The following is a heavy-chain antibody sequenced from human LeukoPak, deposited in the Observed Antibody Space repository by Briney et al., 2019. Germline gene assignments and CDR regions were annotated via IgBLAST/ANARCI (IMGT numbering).Heavy chain of an antibody. J-gene: IGHJ4*02. CDR2: SYHRGST. CDR3: ARDRELGY. D-gene: IGHD1-1*01. CDR1: GGSISSYY. V-gene: IGHV4-59*01. Sequence: SETLSLTCTVSGGSISSYYWSWIRQSPGKGLEWIGWSYHRGSTSYNPSLKSRVAIPVDTSKNQFSLKLSSVTAADTAVYYCARDRELGYWGQGTLVIVSS.